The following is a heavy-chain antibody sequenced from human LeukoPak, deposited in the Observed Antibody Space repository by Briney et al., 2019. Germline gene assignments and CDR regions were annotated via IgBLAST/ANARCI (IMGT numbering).Heavy chain of an antibody. D-gene: IGHD6-19*01. V-gene: IGHV1-18*01. CDR1: GYTFTSYG. CDR3: ARVPVSIAVAGTLGNSEGFDY. Sequence: GASVKVSCKATGYTFTSYGFYWVRQAPGQGLQWMGWISAYNGDTKYAQGLQGRVTMTTDTSTSTAYMELRSLRSDDTAVYYCARVPVSIAVAGTLGNSEGFDYWGQGTLVTVSS. J-gene: IGHJ4*02. CDR2: ISAYNGDT.